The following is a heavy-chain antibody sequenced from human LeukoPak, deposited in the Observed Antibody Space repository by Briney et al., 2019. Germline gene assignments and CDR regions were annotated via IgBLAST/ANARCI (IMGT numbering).Heavy chain of an antibody. Sequence: GGSLRLSCAASGFTFSNVGVSWVRQAPGKGLEWVGRIKSNTDAGTTHYAVPVKGRFTISRDDSKNTLYLQMNSLKTEDTALYYCTTAAESWLQPDYWGQGTRVTVSS. CDR2: IKSNTDAGTT. J-gene: IGHJ4*02. D-gene: IGHD5-24*01. CDR3: TTAAESWLQPDY. V-gene: IGHV3-15*01. CDR1: GFTFSNVG.